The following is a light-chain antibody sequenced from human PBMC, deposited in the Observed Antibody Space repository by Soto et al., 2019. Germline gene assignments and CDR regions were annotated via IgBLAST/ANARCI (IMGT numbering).Light chain of an antibody. V-gene: IGLV1-44*01. CDR3: AAWDDSLNGYV. Sequence: QPVLTQPPSASETPGQRVTISCSGSSSNIGSHTVSWYQQLPGTAPKLLIYSNNQRPSGVPDRFSGSKSGTSASLAISGLQSEDEADYYCAAWDDSLNGYVFGTGTKVTVL. CDR1: SSNIGSHT. J-gene: IGLJ1*01. CDR2: SNN.